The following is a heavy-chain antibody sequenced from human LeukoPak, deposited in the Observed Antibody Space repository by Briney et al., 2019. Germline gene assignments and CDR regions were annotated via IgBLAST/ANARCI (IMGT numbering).Heavy chain of an antibody. J-gene: IGHJ2*01. D-gene: IGHD6-19*01. V-gene: IGHV4-4*07. CDR2: IYTSGST. CDR3: ARDEGSGWYGRDWYFDL. CDR1: GGSISSYY. Sequence: PSETLSLTCTVSGGSISSYYWSWIRQPAGKGLEWIGRIYTSGSTNYNPSLKCRVTMSVDTSKNQFSLKLSSVTAADTAVYYCARDEGSGWYGRDWYFDLWGRGTLVTVSS.